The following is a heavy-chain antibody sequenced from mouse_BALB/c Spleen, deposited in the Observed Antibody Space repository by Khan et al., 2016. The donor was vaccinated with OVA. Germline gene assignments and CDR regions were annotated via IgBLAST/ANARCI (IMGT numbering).Heavy chain of an antibody. Sequence: VQQSGAELVKPGASVKLSCKTSGYTFTSYWIQWVKQRPGQGLGWIGEIFPGTGTTYYNENFKGKATLTIDTSSTTAYMQLSSLTSEDSAVYFCARGYFGNYEFAYWGQGTLVTVSA. CDR1: GYTFTSYW. J-gene: IGHJ3*01. V-gene: IGHV1S132*01. CDR2: IFPGTGTT. D-gene: IGHD2-1*01. CDR3: ARGYFGNYEFAY.